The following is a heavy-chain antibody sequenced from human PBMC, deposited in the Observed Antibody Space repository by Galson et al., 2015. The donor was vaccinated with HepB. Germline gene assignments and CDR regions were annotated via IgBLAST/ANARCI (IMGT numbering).Heavy chain of an antibody. V-gene: IGHV6-1*01. Sequence: CAISGDSVSSNSAAWNWIRQSPSRGLEWLGRTYYRSKWYNDYAVSVKSRITINPDTSKNQFSLQLNSVTPEDTAVYYCARDLALDRVNYYDSSGYYDYWGQGTLVTVSS. CDR2: TYYRSKWYN. CDR1: GDSVSSNSAA. D-gene: IGHD3-22*01. J-gene: IGHJ4*02. CDR3: ARDLALDRVNYYDSSGYYDY.